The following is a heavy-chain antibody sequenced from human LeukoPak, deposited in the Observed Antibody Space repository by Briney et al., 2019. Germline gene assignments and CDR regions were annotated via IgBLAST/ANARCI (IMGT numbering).Heavy chain of an antibody. CDR1: GFTFSSYW. Sequence: PGGSLRLSCAASGFTFSSYWMHWVRQAPGKGLVWVSRINSDGSSTSYADSVKGRFTISRDNAKNTLYLQMNSLRAEDTAVYYCARDWLIVGQGPLGGNWFDPWGQGTLVTVSS. CDR3: ARDWLIVGQGPLGGNWFDP. J-gene: IGHJ5*02. V-gene: IGHV3-74*01. D-gene: IGHD3-22*01. CDR2: INSDGSST.